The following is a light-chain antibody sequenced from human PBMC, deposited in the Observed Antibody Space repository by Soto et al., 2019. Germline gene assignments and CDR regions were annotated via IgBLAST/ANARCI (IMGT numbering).Light chain of an antibody. J-gene: IGKJ3*01. CDR1: QNIRSY. CDR2: AAS. V-gene: IGKV1-39*01. CDR3: QQSYSALT. Sequence: DIQMTQSPSSLSASVGDRVTITCRASQNIRSYLSWNQQKPGKAPKVLIYAASTLPSGVPPRLSGSGYGTDFTLTISSLQPEDFATYYCQQSYSALTFGPRTKVDIK.